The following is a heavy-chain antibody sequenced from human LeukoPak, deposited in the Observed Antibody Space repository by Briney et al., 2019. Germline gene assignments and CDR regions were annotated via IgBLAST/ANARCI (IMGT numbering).Heavy chain of an antibody. CDR2: IRFGSDSI. CDR1: GFTFTSYS. Sequence: GGSLRLSCAASGFTFTSYSMVWVRQAPGKGLEWISYIRFGSDSIFYADSVKGRFTISRDDAKNSLYLLMNSLRAADTAVYYCARCRPIVVVPAAMYGKYYYYYGMDVWGQGTTVTVSS. D-gene: IGHD2-2*01. J-gene: IGHJ6*02. V-gene: IGHV3-48*01. CDR3: ARCRPIVVVPAAMYGKYYYYYGMDV.